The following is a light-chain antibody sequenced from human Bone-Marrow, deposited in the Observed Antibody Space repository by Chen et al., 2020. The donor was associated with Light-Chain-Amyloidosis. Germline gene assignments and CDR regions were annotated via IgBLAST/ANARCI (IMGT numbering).Light chain of an antibody. CDR1: SSTIGNNY. CDR3: GAWDSSLNTWV. V-gene: IGLV1-51*01. Sequence: QSVLTQPHSASAAPGQTFTTSCSGSSSTIGNNYVPWYQQFPRTAPSLLIYDNDKRPAGIPDVFSGSKSGTSATLGITGLQTGDEADYFCGAWDSSLNTWVFGGGTKLTVL. J-gene: IGLJ3*02. CDR2: DND.